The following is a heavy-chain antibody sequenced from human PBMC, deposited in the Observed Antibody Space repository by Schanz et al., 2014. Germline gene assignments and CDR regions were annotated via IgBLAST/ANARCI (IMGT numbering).Heavy chain of an antibody. V-gene: IGHV1-69*04. CDR3: AGTYCSSTSCYTGYYYMDV. CDR2: IISILGIP. CDR1: GYTFTDYG. Sequence: QVQVVQSGAEVKKPGASVKVSCKASGYTFTDYGVIWVRQAPGQGLEWMGRIISILGIPNYAQKFQGRVTFTADKSTSTAYMELTSLRSEDTAVYYCAGTYCSSTSCYTGYYYMDVWGKGTTXTVSS. J-gene: IGHJ6*03. D-gene: IGHD2-2*02.